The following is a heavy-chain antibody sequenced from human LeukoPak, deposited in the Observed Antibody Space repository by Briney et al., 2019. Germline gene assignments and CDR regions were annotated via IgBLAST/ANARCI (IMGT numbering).Heavy chain of an antibody. Sequence: SETLSLTCTVSGGSISSYYWSWIRQPPGKGLEWIGYIYYSGSTNYNPSLKSRVTISVDTSKNQFSLKLSSVTAADTAVYYCARHASIAVAGVHWYFDLWGRGTLVTVSS. CDR2: IYYSGST. CDR1: GGSISSYY. J-gene: IGHJ2*01. V-gene: IGHV4-59*08. CDR3: ARHASIAVAGVHWYFDL. D-gene: IGHD6-19*01.